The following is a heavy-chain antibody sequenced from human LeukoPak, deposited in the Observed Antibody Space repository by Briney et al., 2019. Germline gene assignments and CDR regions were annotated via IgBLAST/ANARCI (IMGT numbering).Heavy chain of an antibody. CDR2: IYSGGST. D-gene: IGHD5-18*01. J-gene: IGHJ4*02. CDR1: GYTVSSSY. V-gene: IGHV3-66*01. Sequence: GGSLRLSCAASGYTVSSSYMNWVRQAPGKGLEWVSVIYSGGSTYYTDSVKGRFTISRDNPKNTLYLQMSSLRAEDTAVYYCARDELKRGYSYGYADYWGQGTLVTVSS. CDR3: ARDELKRGYSYGYADY.